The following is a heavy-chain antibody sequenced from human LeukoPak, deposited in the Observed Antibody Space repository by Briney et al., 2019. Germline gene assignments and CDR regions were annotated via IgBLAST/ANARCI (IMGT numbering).Heavy chain of an antibody. V-gene: IGHV3-30*01. D-gene: IGHD3-10*01. CDR2: ISYDGNNK. Sequence: GGSLRLSCAASGFTFSRNVMHWVRPAPGKGLEWVALISYDGNNKFYADSVKGRFTISRDNSRNTLYLQMNSLRGEDAAVYSCARGGIPTGPYYYFYYMDVWGKGSAATVSS. CDR1: GFTFSRNV. J-gene: IGHJ6*03. CDR3: ARGGIPTGPYYYFYYMDV.